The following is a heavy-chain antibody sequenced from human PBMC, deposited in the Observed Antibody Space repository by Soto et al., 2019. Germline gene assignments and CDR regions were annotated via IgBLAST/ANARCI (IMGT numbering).Heavy chain of an antibody. CDR2: IYPSDSDT. V-gene: IGHV5-51*01. CDR1: GYNFAGYW. J-gene: IGHJ4*02. D-gene: IGHD3-3*01. Sequence: GESLKISCKGSGYNFAGYWIAWVRQMPGKGLELMGIIYPSDSDTRYRPSFQGQVTISADKSISSAYLQWSSLRAPDTAMYYCARGGVSTRTFDYWGQGTPVTVSS. CDR3: ARGGVSTRTFDY.